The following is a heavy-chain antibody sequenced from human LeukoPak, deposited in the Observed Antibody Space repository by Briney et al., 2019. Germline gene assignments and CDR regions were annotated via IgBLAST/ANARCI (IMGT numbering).Heavy chain of an antibody. J-gene: IGHJ4*02. CDR1: GGSIRSSSYY. CDR3: ARSSYSNYDFDY. Sequence: PSETLSLTCTVSGGSIRSSSYYWGWIRQPPGKGLEWIGCIYYTGSTYYNPSLKSRVTISVDTSKNQFSLKLSSATAADTAVYYCARSSYSNYDFDYWGQGTLVTVSS. D-gene: IGHD4-11*01. CDR2: IYYTGST. V-gene: IGHV4-39*01.